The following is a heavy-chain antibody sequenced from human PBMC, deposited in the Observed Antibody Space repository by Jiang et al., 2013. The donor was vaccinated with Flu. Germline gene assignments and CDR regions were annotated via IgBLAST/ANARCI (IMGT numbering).Heavy chain of an antibody. CDR2: IYHSGST. CDR1: GGSISSSNW. V-gene: IGHV4-4*02. J-gene: IGHJ3*02. Sequence: GPGLVKPSGTLSLTCAVSGGSISSSNWWSWVRQPPGKGLEWIGEIYHSGSTNYNPSLKSRVTISVDKSKNQFSLKLSSVTAADTAVYYCARDLMRVGGLPNYYDSSGDETGDRSVFDIWGQGTMVTVSS. D-gene: IGHD3-22*01. CDR3: ARDLMRVGGLPNYYDSSGDETGDRSVFDI.